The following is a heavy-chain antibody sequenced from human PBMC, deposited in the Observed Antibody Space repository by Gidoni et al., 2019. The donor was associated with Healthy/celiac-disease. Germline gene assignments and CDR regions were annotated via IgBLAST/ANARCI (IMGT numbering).Heavy chain of an antibody. Sequence: EVQLVESGGGLVQPGGSLRLYCAASGFTFSSYWMSWVRQAPGKGLEWVANIKKDGSEKYYGDSVKGRFTISRDNAKNSLYLQMNSLRAEDTAGYYCARDRGPWDYSNYFDYWGQGTLVTVSS. J-gene: IGHJ4*02. CDR2: IKKDGSEK. CDR3: ARDRGPWDYSNYFDY. CDR1: GFTFSSYW. V-gene: IGHV3-7*03. D-gene: IGHD4-4*01.